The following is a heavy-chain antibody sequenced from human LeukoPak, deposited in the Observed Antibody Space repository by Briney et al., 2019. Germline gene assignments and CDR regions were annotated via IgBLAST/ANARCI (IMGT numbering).Heavy chain of an antibody. J-gene: IGHJ4*02. Sequence: ASVTVSCKASGGTFSSYAISWVRQAPGQGLEWMGRIIPILGIANYAQKFQGRVTITADNSTSTAYMELSSLRSEDTAVYYCARDLGPGYSSGIGLYWGQGTLVTVSS. CDR1: GGTFSSYA. CDR3: ARDLGPGYSSGIGLY. D-gene: IGHD6-19*01. CDR2: IIPILGIA. V-gene: IGHV1-69*04.